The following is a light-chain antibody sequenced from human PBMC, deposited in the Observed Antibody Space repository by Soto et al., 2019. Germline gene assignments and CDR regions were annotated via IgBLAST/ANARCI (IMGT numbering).Light chain of an antibody. J-gene: IGKJ1*01. Sequence: EIVLTQSPGTLSLSLGERATLSCRASQSVSSSYLAWYQQKPGQAPRLLIYDTSSRATGIPDRFSGSGSGTAVTPTISRLEPDDFAVYYCHQYDNSPPSTFGQGTKVEIK. V-gene: IGKV3-20*01. CDR1: QSVSSSY. CDR2: DTS. CDR3: HQYDNSPPST.